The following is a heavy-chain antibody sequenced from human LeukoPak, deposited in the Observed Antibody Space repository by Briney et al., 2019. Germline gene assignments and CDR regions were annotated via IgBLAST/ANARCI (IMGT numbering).Heavy chain of an antibody. CDR3: ARAYYDFWSGYPMDV. Sequence: NPGGSLRLSCAASGFTFSRYWMHWVRQAPGKGLEWVSSISSSSSYIYYADSVKGRFTISRDNAKNSLYLQMNSLRAEDTAVYYCARAYYDFWSGYPMDVWGKGTTVTVSS. J-gene: IGHJ6*03. V-gene: IGHV3-21*01. D-gene: IGHD3-3*01. CDR1: GFTFSRYW. CDR2: ISSSSSYI.